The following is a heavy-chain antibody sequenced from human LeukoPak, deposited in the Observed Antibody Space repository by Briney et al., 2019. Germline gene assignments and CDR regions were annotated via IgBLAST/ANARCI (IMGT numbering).Heavy chain of an antibody. CDR3: ARATDYYGSGRGWFDP. CDR1: GFTFSDYY. D-gene: IGHD3-10*01. Sequence: GGSLRLSCAASGFTFSDYYMSWIRQAPGKGLEWVSYISSSSSYTNYADSVKGRFTISRDNAKNSLYLQMNSLRAEDTAVYYCARATDYYGSGRGWFDPWGQGTLVTVSS. J-gene: IGHJ5*02. CDR2: ISSSSSYT. V-gene: IGHV3-11*03.